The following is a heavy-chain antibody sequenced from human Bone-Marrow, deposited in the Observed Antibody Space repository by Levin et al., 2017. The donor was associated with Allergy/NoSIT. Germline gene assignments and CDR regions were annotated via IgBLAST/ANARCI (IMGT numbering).Heavy chain of an antibody. CDR2: VYSGGGT. J-gene: IGHJ4*02. V-gene: IGHV3-53*01. CDR3: ATGGFDY. CDR1: GFTVSNSF. Sequence: LSLTCTASGFTVSNSFINWVRQAPGKGLEWVSLVYSGGGTYYADSVKGRFTLSRDSSKNTLYLQLNSLRAEDTAVYYCATGGFDYWGQGTLVTVSS.